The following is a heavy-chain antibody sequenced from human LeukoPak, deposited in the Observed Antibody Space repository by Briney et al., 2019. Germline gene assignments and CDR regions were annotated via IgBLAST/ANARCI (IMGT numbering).Heavy chain of an antibody. V-gene: IGHV1-18*04. CDR3: ARWRSYCGGDCYFVSDY. CDR1: GYTFTSYG. Sequence: GASVKVSCKASGYTFTSYGISWVRQAPGQGLEWMGWISAYNGNTNYAQKLQGRVTMTTDTSTSTAYMELRSLRSDDTAVYYCARWRSYCGGDCYFVSDYWGQGTLVTVSS. CDR2: ISAYNGNT. D-gene: IGHD2-21*02. J-gene: IGHJ4*02.